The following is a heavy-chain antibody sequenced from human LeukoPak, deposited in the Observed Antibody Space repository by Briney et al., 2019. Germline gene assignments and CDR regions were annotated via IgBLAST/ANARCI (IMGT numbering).Heavy chain of an antibody. CDR3: AQKGGTDH. J-gene: IGHJ4*02. V-gene: IGHV3-48*02. CDR2: ISSSNSAI. Sequence: PGGSLRLSCAASGFTFSRFGMNWVRQAPGKGLEWISYISSSNSAIYYADSVKGRFTISRDNAKNSLYLQMNSLRDEDTAVYYCAQKGGTDHWGQGTLVTVSS. D-gene: IGHD2-15*01. CDR1: GFTFSRFG.